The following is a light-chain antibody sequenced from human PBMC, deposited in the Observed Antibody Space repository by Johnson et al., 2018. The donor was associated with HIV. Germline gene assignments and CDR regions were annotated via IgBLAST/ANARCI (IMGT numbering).Light chain of an antibody. J-gene: IGLJ1*01. CDR2: DNN. V-gene: IGLV1-51*01. Sequence: QSVLTQPPSVSAAPGQKVTISCSGSSSNIGNNYVSWYQQLPGTAPKLLIYDNNKRTSGIPDRFSGSKSGTSATLGITGLQTGDEADYHCATWDSSLSVYVFGTGTKVTVL. CDR1: SSNIGNNY. CDR3: ATWDSSLSVYV.